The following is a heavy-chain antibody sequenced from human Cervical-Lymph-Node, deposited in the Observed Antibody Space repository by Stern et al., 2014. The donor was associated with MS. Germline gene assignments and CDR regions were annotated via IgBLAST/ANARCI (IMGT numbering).Heavy chain of an antibody. CDR2: IIPLFGTA. Sequence: QVQLGQSGAEVRKPGASVKVSCKASGYNFGTYNFSWVRQAPGPGLEWMGGIIPLFGTATYAQKFQGTVTFTADESLSTGHLELSMQRSEDTAVYDCAREGKASNGYNNPFDYWGQGTLVTVSS. V-gene: IGHV1-69*01. CDR1: GYNFGTYN. J-gene: IGHJ4*02. D-gene: IGHD5-24*01. CDR3: AREGKASNGYNNPFDY.